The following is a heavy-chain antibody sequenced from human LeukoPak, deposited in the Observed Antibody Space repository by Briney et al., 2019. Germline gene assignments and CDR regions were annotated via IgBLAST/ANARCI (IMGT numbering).Heavy chain of an antibody. J-gene: IGHJ4*02. CDR1: GFTFSNYN. V-gene: IGHV3-21*01. Sequence: GGSLRLSCAASGFTFSNYNMNWVRQAPGKGPEWVSSISSTGTYIYYADSVKGRFTISRDNAKNSLYLQMNSLRADDTAVYYRARDDDSSGFDYWGQGTLVTVSS. D-gene: IGHD3-22*01. CDR2: ISSTGTYI. CDR3: ARDDDSSGFDY.